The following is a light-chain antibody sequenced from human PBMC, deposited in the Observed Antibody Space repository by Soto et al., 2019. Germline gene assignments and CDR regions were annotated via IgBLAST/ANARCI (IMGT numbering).Light chain of an antibody. J-gene: IGKJ2*01. CDR2: RAS. Sequence: VLTQSPEYLAVSLGERATINCKSSHSVLSTSNNKNYLSWYQQRPGQPPRLLIYRASVRQSGVPDRFSASGSGTDFTLTISSLQAEDVAVYYCQQHLPIPYTFGQGTRLEIK. V-gene: IGKV4-1*01. CDR1: HSVLSTSNNKNY. CDR3: QQHLPIPYT.